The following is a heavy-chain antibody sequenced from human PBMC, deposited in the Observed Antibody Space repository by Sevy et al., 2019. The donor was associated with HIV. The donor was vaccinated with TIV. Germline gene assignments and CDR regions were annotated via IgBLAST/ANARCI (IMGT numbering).Heavy chain of an antibody. CDR1: GFTFGDYA. J-gene: IGHJ4*02. Sequence: GSLRLSCTTSGFTFGDYAMSWFRQAPGKGLEWVGFIRNTAYGGTTEYAASVKGRFTISRDDSKSIAYLQMNSLKTEDTAVYYCTRAGGVTTAYFDYWGQGTLVTVSS. CDR2: IRNTAYGGTT. CDR3: TRAGGVTTAYFDY. D-gene: IGHD4-4*01. V-gene: IGHV3-49*03.